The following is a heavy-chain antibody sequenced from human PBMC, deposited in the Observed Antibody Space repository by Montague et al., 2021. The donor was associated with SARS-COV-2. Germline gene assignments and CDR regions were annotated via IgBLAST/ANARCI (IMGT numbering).Heavy chain of an antibody. CDR1: GFTFSSYW. CDR3: ARVASSSWAFDY. Sequence: SLRLSCAASGFTFSSYWMSWVRQAPGKGLEWVANIKQDGSEKYYVDSVKGRFTIFRDNAKNSLYLQMNSLRAEDTAVYYCARVASSSWAFDYWGQGTLVTVSS. J-gene: IGHJ4*02. V-gene: IGHV3-7*01. CDR2: IKQDGSEK. D-gene: IGHD6-13*01.